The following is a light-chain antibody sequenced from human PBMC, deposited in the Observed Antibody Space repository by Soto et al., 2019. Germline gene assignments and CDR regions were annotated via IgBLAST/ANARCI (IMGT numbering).Light chain of an antibody. CDR3: QQYDTSPLT. Sequence: EIVLTQSPGTLSLSPGERGTLSCRARQSVNNNYLAWYQQKPGQAPRLLIYGASSRATGIPDRFSGSGSGTDFTLTISRLEPEDFAVYHCQQYDTSPLTFGGGTKVDIK. J-gene: IGKJ4*01. V-gene: IGKV3-20*01. CDR1: QSVNNNY. CDR2: GAS.